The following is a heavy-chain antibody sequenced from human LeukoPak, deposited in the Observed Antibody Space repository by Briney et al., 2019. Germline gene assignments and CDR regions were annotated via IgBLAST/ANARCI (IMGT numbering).Heavy chain of an antibody. CDR2: ISSSGGTT. CDR3: ARGVTTVTATGDAFDI. J-gene: IGHJ3*02. V-gene: IGHV3-23*01. CDR1: GFTFSSYA. Sequence: GGSLRLSCAVSGFTFSSYAMSWVRQAPGKGLEWVSIISSSGGTTYYADSVKGRFTISRDNSKNTLYLQMNSLRAEDTAVYYCARGVTTVTATGDAFDIWGQGTMVTVSS. D-gene: IGHD4-17*01.